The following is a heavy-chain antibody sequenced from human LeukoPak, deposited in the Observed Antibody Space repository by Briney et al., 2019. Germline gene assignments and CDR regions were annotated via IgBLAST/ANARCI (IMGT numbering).Heavy chain of an antibody. CDR3: ARDGGGEYQLLYYFDY. D-gene: IGHD2-2*01. Sequence: GGSLRLXCAASGFTCSSYGMQWVRQAPGKGLEWVAFIRYDGSNKYYADSVKGRFTISRDNSKNTLYLQMNSLRAEDTAVYYCARDGGGEYQLLYYFDYWGQGTLVNVSS. V-gene: IGHV3-30*02. J-gene: IGHJ4*02. CDR1: GFTCSSYG. CDR2: IRYDGSNK.